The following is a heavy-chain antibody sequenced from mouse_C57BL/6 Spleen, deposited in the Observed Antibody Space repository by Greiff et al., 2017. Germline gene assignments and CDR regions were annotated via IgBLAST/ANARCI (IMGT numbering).Heavy chain of an antibody. CDR3: ASIYDGYYDWYCDV. CDR2: IYPRNGNT. CDR1: GYTFTSYG. V-gene: IGHV1-81*01. D-gene: IGHD2-3*01. Sequence: QVQLQQSGAELARPGASVKLSCKASGYTFTSYGISWVKQRTGQGLEWIGEIYPRNGNTYYNEKFKGKATLTADQSSSTAYMELRSRTSEDSAVYFCASIYDGYYDWYCDVWGTGTTVTVSS. J-gene: IGHJ1*03.